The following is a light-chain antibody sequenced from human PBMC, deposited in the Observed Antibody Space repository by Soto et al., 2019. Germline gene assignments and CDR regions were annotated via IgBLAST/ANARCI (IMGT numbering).Light chain of an antibody. CDR3: QQHDNLPRT. CDR2: AXS. Sequence: DIHMTQSPSSVSASLGDRVTITXQASQDVSAYFNWYKQEPGXAPKXXXDAXSNLDTGAPSRLSGSGSATDFTFTISSLHPEDIATYYCQQHDNLPRTFGGGTKVDIK. CDR1: QDVSAY. V-gene: IGKV1-33*01. J-gene: IGKJ4*01.